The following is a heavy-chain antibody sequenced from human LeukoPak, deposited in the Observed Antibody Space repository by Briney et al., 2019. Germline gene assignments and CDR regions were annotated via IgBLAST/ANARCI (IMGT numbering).Heavy chain of an antibody. Sequence: SETLSLTCTVSGGSISSSSYYWGWIRQPPGKGLERIGSIYYRGSTYYNPSLKSRVTISVDTSKNQFSLKLSSVTAADTAVYYCASISTVVTSIDYWGQGTLVTVSS. D-gene: IGHD4-23*01. J-gene: IGHJ4*02. CDR2: IYYRGST. CDR3: ASISTVVTSIDY. CDR1: GGSISSSSYY. V-gene: IGHV4-39*07.